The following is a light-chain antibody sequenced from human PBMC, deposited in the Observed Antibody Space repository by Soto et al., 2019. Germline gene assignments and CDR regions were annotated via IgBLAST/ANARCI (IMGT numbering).Light chain of an antibody. Sequence: EIVMTQSPATLSVSPGERVTLSCRASQSISSNLAWYQHKPGQAPRLLIHGASTRATGIPARISGSGSGTEFTLTISSLQSEDFAAYYCQQYQSYLRTFGQGTKVDIK. CDR2: GAS. V-gene: IGKV3D-15*01. CDR1: QSISSN. CDR3: QQYQSYLRT. J-gene: IGKJ1*01.